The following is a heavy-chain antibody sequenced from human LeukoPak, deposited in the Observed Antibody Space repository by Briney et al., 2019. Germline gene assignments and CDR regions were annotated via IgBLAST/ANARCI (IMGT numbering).Heavy chain of an antibody. D-gene: IGHD3-22*01. J-gene: IGHJ3*02. Sequence: GESLKISWKGSGYSFTSYWISWVRQMPGKGLEWMGIIYPSDSDTQYSPSFQGQVTFSADKSFSTAYLQWSSLKASDTAIYYCATSFDTSGSDAFDIWGQGTMVTVSS. V-gene: IGHV5-51*01. CDR3: ATSFDTSGSDAFDI. CDR2: IYPSDSDT. CDR1: GYSFTSYW.